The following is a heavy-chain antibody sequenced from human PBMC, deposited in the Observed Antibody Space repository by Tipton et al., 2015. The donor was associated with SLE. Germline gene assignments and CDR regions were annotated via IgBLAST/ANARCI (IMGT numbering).Heavy chain of an antibody. CDR2: IYTSGST. J-gene: IGHJ6*03. D-gene: IGHD1-1*01. CDR3: ATGRTVYYYYMDV. Sequence: TLSLTCTVSGGSISSGSYYWTWIRQPAGKGLEWIGHIYTSGSTNYNPSLKSRVTISVDTSKNQFSLKLSSVTAADTAVYYCATGRTVYYYYMDVWGKGTTVTVSS. CDR1: GGSISSGSYY. V-gene: IGHV4-61*09.